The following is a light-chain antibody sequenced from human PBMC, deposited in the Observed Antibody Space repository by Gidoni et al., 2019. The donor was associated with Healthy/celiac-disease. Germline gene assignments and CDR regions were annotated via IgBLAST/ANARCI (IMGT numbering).Light chain of an antibody. V-gene: IGLV1-44*01. J-gene: IGLJ2*01. Sequence: QPVLTPPPSPSATPGPGVTISCSGSSSNIGSNTVTWSQHLPGTAPKLLIYSNNQRPPGVPDRFSGSKSGTSASLAISGLQSEDEADYYCAAWDDSLNGVVFGGGTKLTVL. CDR3: AAWDDSLNGVV. CDR1: SSNIGSNT. CDR2: SNN.